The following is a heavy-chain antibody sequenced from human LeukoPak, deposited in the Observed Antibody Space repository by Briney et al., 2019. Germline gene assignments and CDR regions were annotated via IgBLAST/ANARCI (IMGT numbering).Heavy chain of an antibody. CDR3: AGHHPRNTVDF. Sequence: SETLSLTCTVSGGSISSYYWSWIRQPPGKGLEWIGEINHSGSTDYNPSLKSRVTISVDTSKNQFSLKLSSVTAADTAVYYCAGHHPRNTVDFWGQGTLVTVSS. J-gene: IGHJ4*02. CDR1: GGSISSYY. CDR2: INHSGST. D-gene: IGHD2/OR15-2a*01. V-gene: IGHV4-34*01.